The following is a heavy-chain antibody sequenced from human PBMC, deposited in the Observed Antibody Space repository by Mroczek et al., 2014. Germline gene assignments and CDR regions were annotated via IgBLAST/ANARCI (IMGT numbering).Heavy chain of an antibody. CDR1: GFTFSSYA. J-gene: IGHJ6*02. Sequence: VQLQQSGGGLVQPGGSLRLSCAASGFTFSSYAMHWVRQAPGKGLEYVSAISSNGGSTYYANSVKGRFTISRDNSKNTLYLQMGSLRAEDMAVYYCARYGGDCSSTSCYDSYYYYYGMDVWGQGTTVTVSS. CDR2: ISSNGGST. D-gene: IGHD2-2*01. V-gene: IGHV3-64*01. CDR3: ARYGGDCSSTSCYDSYYYYYGMDV.